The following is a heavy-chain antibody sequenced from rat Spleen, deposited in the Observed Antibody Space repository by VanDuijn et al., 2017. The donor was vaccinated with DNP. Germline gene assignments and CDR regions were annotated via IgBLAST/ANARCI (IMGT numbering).Heavy chain of an antibody. D-gene: IGHD1-1*01. V-gene: IGHV5-20*01. CDR1: GLTFSDYY. CDR3: TTLITFMSG. Sequence: EVQLVESGGGLVQPGRSLKLSCAASGLTFSDYYMAWVRQAPTKGLEWVASISYDGGGTYYRDSMKGRFTISRDNAKSSLFLQMDSLRSEDTATYYCTTLITFMSGWSQGTSVTVSS. J-gene: IGHJ4*01. CDR2: ISYDGGGT.